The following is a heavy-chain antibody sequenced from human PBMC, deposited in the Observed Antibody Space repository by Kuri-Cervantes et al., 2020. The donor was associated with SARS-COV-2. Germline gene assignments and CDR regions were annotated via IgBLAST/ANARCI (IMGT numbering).Heavy chain of an antibody. CDR1: GYSFSTYD. J-gene: IGHJ3*01. CDR3: ARDSGDWNPDGLDL. Sequence: ASVKVSCKASGYSFSTYDINWVRQAAGQGLEWTGWLNPDTGNTGNAKKFQGRVTMTTDTSINTAYMEVSNLSFEDTAIYYCARDSGDWNPDGLDLWGQGTLVTVSS. V-gene: IGHV1-8*02. D-gene: IGHD1-1*01. CDR2: LNPDTGNT.